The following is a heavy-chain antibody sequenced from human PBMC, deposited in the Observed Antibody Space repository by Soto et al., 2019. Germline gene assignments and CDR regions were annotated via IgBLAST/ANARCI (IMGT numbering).Heavy chain of an antibody. J-gene: IGHJ4*02. V-gene: IGHV3-30-3*01. CDR1: GFTFSSYA. CDR2: ISYDGSNK. Sequence: QVQLVESEGGVVQPGRSLKLSCAASGFTFSSYAMHWVRQAPGKGLEWVAAISYDGSNKYYADSVKGRFTISRDNSKNTLYLQMNSLRAEDTAVYYCARGPSSLTRFDYWGQGTLVTVSS. CDR3: ARGPSSLTRFDY. D-gene: IGHD2-2*01.